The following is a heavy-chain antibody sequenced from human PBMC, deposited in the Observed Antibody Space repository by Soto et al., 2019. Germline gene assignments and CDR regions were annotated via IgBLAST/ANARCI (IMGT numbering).Heavy chain of an antibody. D-gene: IGHD3-22*01. V-gene: IGHV3-33*01. CDR3: ARGGYYDTSGYYSTSYYFDY. J-gene: IGHJ4*02. CDR2: IWYDGSNK. CDR1: GFTFSSYG. Sequence: QVQLVESGGGVVQPGRSLRLSCEASGFTFSSYGMHWVRQAPVKGLEWVAVIWYDGSNKYYADSVKGRFTISRDNSKNTLYLQMNSLRAEDTSVYHCARGGYYDTSGYYSTSYYFDYWGQGTLVTVSS.